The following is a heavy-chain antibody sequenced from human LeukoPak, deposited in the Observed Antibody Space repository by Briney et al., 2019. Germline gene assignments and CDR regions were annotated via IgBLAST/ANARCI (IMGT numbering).Heavy chain of an antibody. Sequence: ASVKVSCKASGYTFTSYDINWVRQATGQGGEWMGWMNPNSGNTGYEQKFQGRVTITTNTSISTAYMELSSLRSEDTAVYYCARGRSYGELDYWGQGTLVTVSS. CDR2: MNPNSGNT. CDR1: GYTFTSYD. CDR3: ARGRSYGELDY. V-gene: IGHV1-8*03. D-gene: IGHD5-18*01. J-gene: IGHJ4*02.